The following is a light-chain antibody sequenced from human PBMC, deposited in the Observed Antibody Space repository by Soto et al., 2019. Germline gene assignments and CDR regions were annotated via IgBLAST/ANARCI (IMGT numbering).Light chain of an antibody. CDR3: QQYGSSRAYT. CDR2: GAS. J-gene: IGKJ2*01. Sequence: DIVLTQSPCTLSLSPGERATLSCRASQSVSSSYLAWYQQKPGQAPRLLIYGASSRATGIPDRFSGSGSGTDFTLTISRLEPEDFAVYYCQQYGSSRAYTFGQGTKLEIK. CDR1: QSVSSSY. V-gene: IGKV3-20*01.